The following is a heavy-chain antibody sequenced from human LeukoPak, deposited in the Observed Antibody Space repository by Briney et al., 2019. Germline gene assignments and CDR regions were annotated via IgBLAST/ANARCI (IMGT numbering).Heavy chain of an antibody. V-gene: IGHV4-59*08. CDR1: GASVRNEY. D-gene: IGHD1-14*01. CDR2: IHYSGSS. J-gene: IGHJ4*02. Sequence: ETLSLTCTVSGASVRNEYWSWIRQPPGKELEWIGYIHYSGSSNYHPSLGSRVTISLDTSKNQFSLKLKSVTAADTGMYHCARYDRGLLFFDNWGQGTLVTVSS. CDR3: ARYDRGLLFFDN.